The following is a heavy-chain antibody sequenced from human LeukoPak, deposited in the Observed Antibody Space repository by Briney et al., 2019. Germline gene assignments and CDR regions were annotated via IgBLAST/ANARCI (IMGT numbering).Heavy chain of an antibody. V-gene: IGHV4-39*07. CDR1: GGSISSSSYY. J-gene: IGHJ6*03. D-gene: IGHD2-2*01. CDR3: ARFAAIPFAYYYYMDV. Sequence: SETLSLTCTVSGGSISSSSYYWSWIRQPPGKGLEWVGEINHSGSTNYNPSLKSRVTISVDTSKNQFSLKLSSVTAADTAVYYCARFAAIPFAYYYYMDVWGKGTTVTVSS. CDR2: INHSGST.